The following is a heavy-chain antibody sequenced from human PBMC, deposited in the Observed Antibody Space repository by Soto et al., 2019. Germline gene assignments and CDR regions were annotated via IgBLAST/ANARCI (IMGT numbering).Heavy chain of an antibody. Sequence: SETLSLTCAVYGGSFSGYYWSWIRQPPGKGLEWIGEINHSGSTNYNPSLKSRVTISVDTAKNQFSLKLSSVTAADTAVYDCARLYSTLYYYYGMDVWGQGTTVTVS. D-gene: IGHD6-13*01. CDR2: INHSGST. CDR1: GGSFSGYY. J-gene: IGHJ6*02. V-gene: IGHV4-34*01. CDR3: ARLYSTLYYYYGMDV.